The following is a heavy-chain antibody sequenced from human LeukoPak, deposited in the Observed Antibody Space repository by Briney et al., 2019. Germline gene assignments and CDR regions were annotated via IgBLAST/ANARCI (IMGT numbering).Heavy chain of an antibody. D-gene: IGHD4-23*01. J-gene: IGHJ4*02. CDR1: GLTFSSYS. CDR3: ARDYGGSSPFDY. Sequence: GGSLRLSCAASGLTFSSYSMAWVRQAPGKGLEWVSYISSSGSTIYYADSVKGRFTISRDNAKNSLYLQMNSLRAEDTAVYYCARDYGGSSPFDYWGQGTLVTVSS. V-gene: IGHV3-48*04. CDR2: ISSSGSTI.